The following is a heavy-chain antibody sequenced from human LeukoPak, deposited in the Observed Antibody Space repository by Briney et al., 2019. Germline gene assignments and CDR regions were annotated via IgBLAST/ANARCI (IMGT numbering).Heavy chain of an antibody. CDR3: TKGELLLSASDF. V-gene: IGHV3-23*01. Sequence: EPGGSLRLSCAASGITFSSYVMSWVRQAPMKGLEWVSGISVSGAGTYYVDSVKGRFTISRDNSKNTLYLQMNSLRAEDTAVYYCTKGELLLSASDFWGQGTLVTVSS. J-gene: IGHJ4*02. CDR2: ISVSGAGT. CDR1: GITFSSYV. D-gene: IGHD2-15*01.